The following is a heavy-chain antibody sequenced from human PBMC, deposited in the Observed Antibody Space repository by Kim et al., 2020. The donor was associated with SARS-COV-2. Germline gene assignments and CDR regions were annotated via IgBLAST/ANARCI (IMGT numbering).Heavy chain of an antibody. Sequence: GGSLRLSCAASGFTFGDYAMHWVRQAPGKGLEWVSGISWNSGSIGYADSVKGRFTISRDNAKNSLYLQMNSLRAEDTALYYCAKSRYCSSTSCYTGWYFDLWGRGTLVTVSS. CDR3: AKSRYCSSTSCYTGWYFDL. CDR1: GFTFGDYA. J-gene: IGHJ2*01. D-gene: IGHD2-2*02. CDR2: ISWNSGSI. V-gene: IGHV3-9*01.